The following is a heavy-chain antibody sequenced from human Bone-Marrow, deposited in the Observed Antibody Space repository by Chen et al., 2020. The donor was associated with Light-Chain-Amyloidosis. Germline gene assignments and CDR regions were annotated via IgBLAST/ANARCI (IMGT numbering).Heavy chain of an antibody. V-gene: IGHV5-51*01. CDR1: GYTFANYW. CDR2: VYPADSDT. J-gene: IGHJ4*02. Sequence: VQLVQSGVEVKKPGESLRISCKASGYTFANYWIGWVRQMPGKGLEWMGFVYPADSDTRYSPSFQGQVSISADKSISTAYLQWSSLKASDSAIYYCAGFRISVGEFGTQFEYWGQGTQVIVSS. CDR3: AGFRISVGEFGTQFEY. D-gene: IGHD1-26*01.